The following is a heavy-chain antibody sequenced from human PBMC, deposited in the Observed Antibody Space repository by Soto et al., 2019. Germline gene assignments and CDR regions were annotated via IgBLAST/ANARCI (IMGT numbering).Heavy chain of an antibody. V-gene: IGHV2-5*02. CDR2: IYWDDDK. CDR3: AHHHDYSKSRWFDP. D-gene: IGHD4-4*01. J-gene: IGHJ5*02. Sequence: QSTLKESGPTLVKPTQTLTLTCTFSGLSLSTSGVGVGWIRQPPGKALEWLALIYWDDDKRYSPSLKSRLTITKDTSKNQVVLTMTNMDPVDTATYYCAHHHDYSKSRWFDPWGQGTLVTVSS. CDR1: GLSLSTSGVG.